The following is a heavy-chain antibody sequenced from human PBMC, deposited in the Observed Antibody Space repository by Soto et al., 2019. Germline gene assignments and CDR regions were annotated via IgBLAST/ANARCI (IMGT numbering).Heavy chain of an antibody. V-gene: IGHV3-30*02. J-gene: IGHJ6*02. CDR3: AKEGPGGGRHFYYAMAV. Sequence: GGSLRLSCAASGFVFSDYGMHLVRQAPGKGLEWVALITNDGNNEYYRESVKGRFSISRGRSTNTVDLLMNSLRPEDTGVYYCAKEGPGGGRHFYYAMAVWGQGTTVTVSS. D-gene: IGHD1-26*01. CDR1: GFVFSDYG. CDR2: ITNDGNNE.